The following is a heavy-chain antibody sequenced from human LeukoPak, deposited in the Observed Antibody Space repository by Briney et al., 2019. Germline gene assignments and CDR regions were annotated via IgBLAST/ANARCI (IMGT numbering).Heavy chain of an antibody. CDR2: FNPNSGGT. V-gene: IGHV1-2*02. D-gene: IGHD4-23*01. CDR3: AREGNLGGNYFFDY. J-gene: IGHJ4*02. Sequence: ASVKVSYKASGYTFTGYYMHWVRQAPGQGLEWMGWFNPNSGGTNYAQKFQGRVTMTRDTSISTAYMDLSRLRSDDTAVYYCAREGNLGGNYFFDYWGQGTLVTVSS. CDR1: GYTFTGYY.